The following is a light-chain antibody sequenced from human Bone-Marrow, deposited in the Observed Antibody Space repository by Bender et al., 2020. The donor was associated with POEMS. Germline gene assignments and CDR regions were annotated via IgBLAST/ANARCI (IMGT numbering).Light chain of an antibody. Sequence: QSVLTQPPSASGTPGQRVIISCSGSSSNIVTNPVNWYQHLPGTAPKVLIYNTNQRPSGVPDRFSGSKSGTSASLAISALQSEDEGDYYCATWNDSLNGWVFGGGTKLAVL. CDR3: ATWNDSLNGWV. V-gene: IGLV1-44*01. CDR1: SSNIVTNP. J-gene: IGLJ3*02. CDR2: NTN.